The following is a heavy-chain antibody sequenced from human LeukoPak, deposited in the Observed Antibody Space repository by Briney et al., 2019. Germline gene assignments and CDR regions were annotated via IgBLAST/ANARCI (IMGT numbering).Heavy chain of an antibody. J-gene: IGHJ4*02. D-gene: IGHD7-27*01. Sequence: GGSLRLSCAASGFTFSSYWMNWARQAPGKGLEWVASINHNGNVNYYVDSVKGRFTISRDNAKNSLYLQMSNLRAEDTAVYYCTRVYGNWGTFDAWGQGTLVTVSS. CDR3: TRVYGNWGTFDA. CDR2: INHNGNVN. V-gene: IGHV3-7*03. CDR1: GFTFSSYW.